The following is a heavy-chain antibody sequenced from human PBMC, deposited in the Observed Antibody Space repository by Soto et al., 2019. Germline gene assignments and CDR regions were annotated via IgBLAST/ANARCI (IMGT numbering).Heavy chain of an antibody. CDR2: IYYSGST. V-gene: IGHV4-39*01. CDR3: ASIIAARPDY. J-gene: IGHJ4*02. Sequence: SETLSLTCTVSGGSISSSSYYWGWIRQPPGKGLEWIGSIYYSGSTYYNPSLKSRVTISVDTSKNHFSLKLSSVTAADTAVYYCASIIAARPDYWGQGTLVTVSS. D-gene: IGHD6-6*01. CDR1: GGSISSSSYY.